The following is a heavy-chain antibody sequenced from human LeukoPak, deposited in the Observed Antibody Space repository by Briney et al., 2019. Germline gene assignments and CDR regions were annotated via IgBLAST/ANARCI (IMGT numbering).Heavy chain of an antibody. D-gene: IGHD3-22*01. CDR3: ARTTYYYDSSGYHYFDY. CDR1: GFTFSSYA. V-gene: IGHV3-30-3*01. CDR2: ISYDGSNK. J-gene: IGHJ4*02. Sequence: GGSLRLSCAASGFTFSSYAMHWVRQAPGKGLEWVAVISYDGSNKYYADSVKGRFTISRDNSKNTLYLRMNSLRAEDTAVYYCARTTYYYDSSGYHYFDYWGQGTLVTVSS.